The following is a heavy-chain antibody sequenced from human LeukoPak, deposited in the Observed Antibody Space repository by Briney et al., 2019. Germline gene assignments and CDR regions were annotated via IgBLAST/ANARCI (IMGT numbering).Heavy chain of an antibody. V-gene: IGHV3-9*01. D-gene: IGHD1-1*01. CDR2: ISWNSGSI. CDR3: AKVKRPLLDYYGMDV. J-gene: IGHJ6*02. Sequence: GGSLRLSCAASGFTFDDYAMHWVRQAPGKGLEWVSGISWNSGSIGYADSVKGRFTISRDNAKNSLYLQMNSLRAEDTALYYCAKVKRPLLDYYGMDVWGQGTTVTVSS. CDR1: GFTFDDYA.